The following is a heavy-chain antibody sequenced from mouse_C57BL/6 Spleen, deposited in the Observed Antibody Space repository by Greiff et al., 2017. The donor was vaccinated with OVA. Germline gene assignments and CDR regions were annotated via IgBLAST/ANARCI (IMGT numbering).Heavy chain of an antibody. D-gene: IGHD1-1*01. CDR1: GYTFTDYE. Sequence: LQESGAELVRPGASVTLSCKASGYTFTDYEMHWVRQTPVHGLEWIGAIDPETGGTAYNQKFKGKAILTADKSSSTAYIELRSLTAADSAVYYCTRDATVVARILDYWGQGTSVTVSS. CDR3: TRDATVVARILDY. CDR2: IDPETGGT. V-gene: IGHV1-15*01. J-gene: IGHJ4*01.